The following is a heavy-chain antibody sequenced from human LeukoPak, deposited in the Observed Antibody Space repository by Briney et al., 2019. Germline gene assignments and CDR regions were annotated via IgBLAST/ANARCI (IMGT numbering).Heavy chain of an antibody. CDR3: ARDRPIGYCTNGVCYAPLD. V-gene: IGHV3-30-3*01. D-gene: IGHD2-8*01. J-gene: IGHJ4*02. CDR2: ISYDGSNK. Sequence: GGSLRLSCAAPGFTFSSYAMHWVRQAPGKGLEWVAVISYDGSNKYYADSVKGRFTISRDNSKNTLYLQMNSLRAEDTAVYYCARDRPIGYCTNGVCYAPLDWGQGTLVTVSS. CDR1: GFTFSSYA.